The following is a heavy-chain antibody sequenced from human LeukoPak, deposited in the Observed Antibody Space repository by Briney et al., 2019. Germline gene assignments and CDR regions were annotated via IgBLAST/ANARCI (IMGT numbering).Heavy chain of an antibody. V-gene: IGHV3-30*18. CDR2: ISYDGSNK. Sequence: PGGSLRLSCAASGFTFSSYSMNWVRQAPGKGLEWVAVISYDGSNKYYADSVKGRFTISRDNSKNTLYLQVNSLRAEDTAVYYCAKGSSIAARAFFDYWGQGTLVTVSS. CDR3: AKGSSIAARAFFDY. D-gene: IGHD6-6*01. J-gene: IGHJ4*02. CDR1: GFTFSSYS.